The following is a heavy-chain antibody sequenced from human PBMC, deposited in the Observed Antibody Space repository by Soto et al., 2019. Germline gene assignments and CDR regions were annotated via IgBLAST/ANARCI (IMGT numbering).Heavy chain of an antibody. V-gene: IGHV1-2*04. Sequence: VASVKVSCKASGYTFTGYYMHWVRQAPGQGLEWMGWINPNSGGTNYAQKFQGWVTMTRDTSISTAYMELSRLRSDDTAVYYCARAEYSSSSAALDYWGQGTLVTVSS. CDR1: GYTFTGYY. CDR3: ARAEYSSSSAALDY. CDR2: INPNSGGT. D-gene: IGHD6-6*01. J-gene: IGHJ4*02.